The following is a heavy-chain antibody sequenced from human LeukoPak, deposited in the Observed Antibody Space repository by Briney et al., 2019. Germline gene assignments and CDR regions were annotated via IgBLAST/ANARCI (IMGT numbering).Heavy chain of an antibody. CDR3: ARRRGCSSTSCPPDY. Sequence: GESLKISCKGSGYSFPTYWIGWVRQMPGKGLEWMGIIYPGDSDTRYSPSFQGQVTISADKSINAAYLQWSSLKASDTAMYYCARRRGCSSTSCPPDYWGQGTMVTVSS. CDR1: GYSFPTYW. J-gene: IGHJ4*02. V-gene: IGHV5-51*01. CDR2: IYPGDSDT. D-gene: IGHD2-2*01.